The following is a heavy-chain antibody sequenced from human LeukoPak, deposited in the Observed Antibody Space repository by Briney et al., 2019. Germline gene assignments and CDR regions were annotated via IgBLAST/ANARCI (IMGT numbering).Heavy chain of an antibody. CDR1: GFTFSSYW. CDR3: ARESGSVTSEVDFDY. CDR2: IRQDGSQK. V-gene: IGHV3-7*01. J-gene: IGHJ4*02. D-gene: IGHD4-17*01. Sequence: GGSLRLSCAASGFTFSSYWMSWVRQAPGKGLEWVATIRQDGSQKYYVGSVKGRFTTSRDNAKNSLYLQMNSLRAEDTAVYYCARESGSVTSEVDFDYWGQGTLVTVSS.